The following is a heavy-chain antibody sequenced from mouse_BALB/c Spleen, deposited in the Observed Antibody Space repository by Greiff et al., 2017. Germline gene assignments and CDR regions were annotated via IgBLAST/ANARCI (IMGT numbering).Heavy chain of an antibody. D-gene: IGHD2-4*01. CDR1: GFNIKDTY. CDR3: KVPMITGGAY. V-gene: IGHV14-4*02. Sequence: EVQLQQSGAELVKPGASVKLSCTASGFNIKDTYMHWVKQRPEQGLEWIGWIDPENGDTEYAPKFQGKATMTADTSSNTAYLQLSSLTSEDTAVYYCKVPMITGGAYWGQGTLVTVSA. CDR2: IDPENGDT. J-gene: IGHJ3*01.